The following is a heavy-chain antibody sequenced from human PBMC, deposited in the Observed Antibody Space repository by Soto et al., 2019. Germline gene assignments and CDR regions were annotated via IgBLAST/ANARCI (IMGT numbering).Heavy chain of an antibody. D-gene: IGHD1-1*01. CDR2: IGGSDLST. V-gene: IGHV3-23*01. CDR3: VPHSWNY. Sequence: EVQLLESGGGLVQPGGSLRLSCVVSGLTFSRADLSWVRQPPGKGLEWVSAIGGSDLSTHYVDSVKGRFTISRDSDKNTLHLQMNSLAAEDPAVYYCVPHSWNYWGPGTLVTVSS. CDR1: GLTFSRAD. J-gene: IGHJ4*02.